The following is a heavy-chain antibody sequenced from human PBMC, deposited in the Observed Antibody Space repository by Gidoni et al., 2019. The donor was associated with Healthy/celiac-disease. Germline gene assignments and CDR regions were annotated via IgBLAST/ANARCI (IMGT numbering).Heavy chain of an antibody. CDR1: GFPFSSNG. Sequence: QLQLVESVGGVVQPGRSLRLSCAASGFPFSSNGMHWVRQAPGKGLEWVAVISYDGSNKYYADSVKGRFTISRDNSKNTLYLQMNSLRAEDTAVYYCANGAAMAPRGGEYFQHWGQGTLVTVSS. D-gene: IGHD5-18*01. CDR3: ANGAAMAPRGGEYFQH. V-gene: IGHV3-30*18. J-gene: IGHJ1*01. CDR2: ISYDGSNK.